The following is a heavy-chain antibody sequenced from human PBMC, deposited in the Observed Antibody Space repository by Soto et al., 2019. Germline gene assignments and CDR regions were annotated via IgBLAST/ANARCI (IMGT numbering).Heavy chain of an antibody. CDR2: ISYDGSNK. CDR3: AKDYGDYVQEY. V-gene: IGHV3-30*18. D-gene: IGHD4-17*01. J-gene: IGHJ4*02. Sequence: QVQLVESGGGVVQPGRSLRLSCAASGFTFSSYGMHWVRQAPGKGLEWVAVISYDGSNKYYADSVKGRFTISRDNSKNTLYLQMNSLRAEDTAVYYCAKDYGDYVQEYWGQGTLVTVSS. CDR1: GFTFSSYG.